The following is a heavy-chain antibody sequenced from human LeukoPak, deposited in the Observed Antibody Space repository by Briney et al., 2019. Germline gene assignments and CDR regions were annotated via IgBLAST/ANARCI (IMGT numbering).Heavy chain of an antibody. J-gene: IGHJ6*02. CDR3: ASSILVVVPAALGGIPGYGMDV. V-gene: IGHV4-34*01. D-gene: IGHD2-2*01. CDR2: INHSGRT. Sequence: SETLSLTCAVYGGSFTGYFWTWIRQPPGKGLEWIGEINHSGRTNYNPSLKSRVTMSVDTSKKQFSLKLSSVTAADTAVYYCASSILVVVPAALGGIPGYGMDVWGQGTTVTVSS. CDR1: GGSFTGYF.